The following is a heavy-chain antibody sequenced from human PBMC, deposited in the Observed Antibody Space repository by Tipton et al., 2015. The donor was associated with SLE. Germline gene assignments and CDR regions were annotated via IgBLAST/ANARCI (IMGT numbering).Heavy chain of an antibody. J-gene: IGHJ5*02. CDR2: INPDTGGT. CDR1: TYTLTGYY. V-gene: IGHV1-2*06. Sequence: QLVQSGAEVKKPGASVKVSCEASTYTLTGYYIHWVRQAPGKGLEWMGRINPDTGGTNYAQMFQGRVTMTRDSSIRIAYMELSSLQSDDTAVYYCARGGGYCGGGRCCDWFDPWGQGTLVTVSS. D-gene: IGHD2-15*01. CDR3: ARGGGYCGGGRCCDWFDP.